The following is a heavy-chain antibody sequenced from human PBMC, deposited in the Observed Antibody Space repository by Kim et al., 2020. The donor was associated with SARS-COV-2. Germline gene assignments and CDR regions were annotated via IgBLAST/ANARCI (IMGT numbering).Heavy chain of an antibody. CDR3: GRRRYVDYAFDM. CDR1: GGSISSYY. CDR2: IYYTGTT. D-gene: IGHD4-17*01. J-gene: IGHJ3*02. V-gene: IGHV4-59*08. Sequence: SETLSLTCTVSGGSISSYYWTWIRQPPGKGLQWIGNIYYTGTTDYNPSLKSRVSMSIDRSDDRFSLSLTSLTAADKALYFCGRRRYVDYAFDMWGQGSMVIVSS.